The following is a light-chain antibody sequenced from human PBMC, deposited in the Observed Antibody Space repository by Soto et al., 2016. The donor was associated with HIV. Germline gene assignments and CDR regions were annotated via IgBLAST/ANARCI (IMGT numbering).Light chain of an antibody. V-gene: IGLV3-21*03. CDR3: QVWDGSSDPSMV. CDR2: DDT. J-gene: IGLJ2*01. Sequence: SYVLTQPPSVSVAPGKTASMTCGGDNIGSQSVHWYQQKPGQAPVLVVYDDTDRPSGIPDRLSGSNSGNTATLTISRVDAGDEADYYCQVWDGSSDPSMVFGGGTKLTVL. CDR1: NIGSQS.